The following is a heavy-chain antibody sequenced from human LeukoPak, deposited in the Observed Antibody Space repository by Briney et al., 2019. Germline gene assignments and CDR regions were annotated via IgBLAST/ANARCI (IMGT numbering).Heavy chain of an antibody. CDR1: GGSISSSSYY. V-gene: IGHV4-39*01. CDR2: IYYIGSA. CDR3: ARRSQYYYDSSGYFDAFDI. J-gene: IGHJ3*02. Sequence: SETLSLTCTVSGGSISSSSYYWGWIRQPPGKGLEWVGSIYYIGSAYYNPSLKSRVTISVDTSRNQFSLKLSSVTAEDTAVYYCARRSQYYYDSSGYFDAFDIWGQGTMVTVSS. D-gene: IGHD3-22*01.